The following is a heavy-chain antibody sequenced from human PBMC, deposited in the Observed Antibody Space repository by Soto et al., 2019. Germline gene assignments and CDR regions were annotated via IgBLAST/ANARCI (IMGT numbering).Heavy chain of an antibody. V-gene: IGHV4-61*01. CDR3: ARGVGFGYYYYHMDL. J-gene: IGHJ6*02. CDR2: IYYSGSA. D-gene: IGHD3-10*01. CDR1: GDSVTSVSDY. Sequence: QVQLQESGPGLVKPSETLSLTCTVSGDSVTSVSDYWSWMRQPPGNGLEWIGYIYYSGSADYNPSLGRRVTISIDTSKNQFSLKLTSVTAAYTAVYYSARGVGFGYYYYHMDLWGQGTTVTVSS.